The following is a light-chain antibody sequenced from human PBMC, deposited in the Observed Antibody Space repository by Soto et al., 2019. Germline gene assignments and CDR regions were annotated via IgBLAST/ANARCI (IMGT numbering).Light chain of an antibody. Sequence: DIQMTQSPSSVSASVGDRVTITCRASQGISNWLAWYQQKPGKAPKLLIYAASGLQGGVPSRFSGSGFGTDFTLTISSLQPEDFATYYCQQANSFPLTFGGGTKVDIK. CDR1: QGISNW. CDR3: QQANSFPLT. J-gene: IGKJ4*01. V-gene: IGKV1-12*01. CDR2: AAS.